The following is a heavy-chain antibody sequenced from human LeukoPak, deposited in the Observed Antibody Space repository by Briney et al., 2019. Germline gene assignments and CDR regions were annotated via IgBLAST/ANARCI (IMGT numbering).Heavy chain of an antibody. CDR1: GFTFSSYA. CDR3: AKDENPSAGGATDY. V-gene: IGHV3-30*02. J-gene: IGHJ4*02. CDR2: IRYDGSNK. D-gene: IGHD1-26*01. Sequence: GGSLRLSCAASGFTFSSYAMHWVRQAPGKGLEWVAFIRYDGSNKYYADSVKGRFTISRDNSKNTLYLQMNSLRAEDTAVYYCAKDENPSAGGATDYWGQGTLVTVSS.